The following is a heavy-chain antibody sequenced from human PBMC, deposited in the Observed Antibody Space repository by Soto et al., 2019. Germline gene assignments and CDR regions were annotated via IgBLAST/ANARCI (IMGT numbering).Heavy chain of an antibody. Sequence: GGSVKVSCKASGYTFTSYDINWVRQATGQGLEWMGWMNPNSGNTGYAQKFQGRVTMTRNTSISTAYMELSSLRSEDTAVYYCTTRNCISTSCRPALGYYGMDVWGQGTTVTVSS. CDR2: MNPNSGNT. CDR3: TTRNCISTSCRPALGYYGMDV. CDR1: GYTFTSYD. D-gene: IGHD2-2*01. J-gene: IGHJ6*02. V-gene: IGHV1-8*01.